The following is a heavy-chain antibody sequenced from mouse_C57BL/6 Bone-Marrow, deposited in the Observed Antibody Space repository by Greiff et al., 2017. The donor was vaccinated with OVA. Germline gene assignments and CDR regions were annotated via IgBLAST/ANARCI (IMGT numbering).Heavy chain of an antibody. CDR2: INYDGSST. CDR3: ARGGWDWYFDV. CDR1: GFTFSDYY. V-gene: IGHV5-16*01. Sequence: DVKLVESEGGLVQPGSSMKLSCTASGFTFSDYYMAWVRQVPEKGLEWVANINYDGSSTYYLDSLQSRFIISRDNAKNILYLQMSSLKSEDTATYYCARGGWDWYFDVWGTGTTVTVSS. D-gene: IGHD3-3*01. J-gene: IGHJ1*03.